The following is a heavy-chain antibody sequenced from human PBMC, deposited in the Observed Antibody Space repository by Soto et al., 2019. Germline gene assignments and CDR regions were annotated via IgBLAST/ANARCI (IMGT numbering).Heavy chain of an antibody. D-gene: IGHD2-2*01. CDR1: GFTFSSYA. V-gene: IGHV3-23*01. Sequence: GGSLRLSCAASGFTFSSYAMSWVRQAPGKGLEWVSAISGSGGSTYYADSVKGRFTISRDNSKNTLYLQMNSLRAEDTAVYYCAGYQLLWGGTVEGWFDPWGQGTLVTVSS. CDR2: ISGSGGST. J-gene: IGHJ5*02. CDR3: AGYQLLWGGTVEGWFDP.